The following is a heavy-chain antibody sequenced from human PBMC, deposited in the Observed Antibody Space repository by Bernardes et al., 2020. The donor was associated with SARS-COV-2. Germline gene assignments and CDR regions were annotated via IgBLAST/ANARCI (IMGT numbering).Heavy chain of an antibody. V-gene: IGHV3-48*01. CDR1: GVTFISSS. CDR3: ARAPYSSGYY. CDR2: ISSSSSTI. Sequence: GSLTLSCSASGVTFISSSMNWVRQAPWKGLEWVSSISSSSSTIYYADSVKGRFTISRDNAKNSLYLQMNSLRAEDTAVYYCARAPYSSGYYWGQGTLVTVSS. J-gene: IGHJ4*02. D-gene: IGHD6-19*01.